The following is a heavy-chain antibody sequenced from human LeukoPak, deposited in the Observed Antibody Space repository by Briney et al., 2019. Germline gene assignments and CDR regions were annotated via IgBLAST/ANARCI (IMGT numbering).Heavy chain of an antibody. J-gene: IGHJ4*02. CDR1: GFTFDDYT. CDR3: AKAAGRGGTTRYYFDY. V-gene: IGHV3-43*01. CDR2: ISWDGGST. Sequence: GGSLRLSCAASGFTFDDYTMHWVRQAPGKGLEWVSLISWDGGSTYYADSVKGRFTISRDNSKNSLYLQMNSLRTEDTALYYCAKAAGRGGTTRYYFDYWGQRTLVTVSS. D-gene: IGHD1-7*01.